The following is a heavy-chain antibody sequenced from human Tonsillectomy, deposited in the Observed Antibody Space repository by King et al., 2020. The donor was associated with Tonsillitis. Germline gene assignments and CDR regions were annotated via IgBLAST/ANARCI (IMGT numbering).Heavy chain of an antibody. V-gene: IGHV4-59*01. D-gene: IGHD6-19*01. CDR2: IYYSGST. J-gene: IGHJ4*02. CDR1: GGSISSYY. Sequence: LQLQESGPGLVKPSETLSLTCTVSGGSISSYYWSWIRQPPGKGLEWIGYIYYSGSTNYNPSLKSRVTISVDTSKNQFSLKLSSVTAADTAVYYCASLAVAGGCFDYWGQGTLVTVSS. CDR3: ASLAVAGGCFDY.